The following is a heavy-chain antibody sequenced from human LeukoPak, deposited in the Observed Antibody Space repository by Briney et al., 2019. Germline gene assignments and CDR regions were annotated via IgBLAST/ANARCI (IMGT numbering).Heavy chain of an antibody. V-gene: IGHV3-30*04. Sequence: GGSLRLSCAASGFTFNNYAMFWVRQAPGKGLEWVAVISYDGSNKYYADSVKGRFTISRDNSKNTLYLQMNSLRAEDTAVYYCARFYGDYEGFYFDYWGQGTLVTVSS. J-gene: IGHJ4*02. CDR2: ISYDGSNK. CDR3: ARFYGDYEGFYFDY. CDR1: GFTFNNYA. D-gene: IGHD4-17*01.